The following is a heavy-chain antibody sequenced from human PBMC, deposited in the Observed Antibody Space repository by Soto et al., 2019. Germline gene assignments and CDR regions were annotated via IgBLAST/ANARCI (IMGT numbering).Heavy chain of an antibody. CDR3: ARDRNIVVVTAIHYYYYYYGMDV. J-gene: IGHJ6*02. CDR2: INPSGGST. D-gene: IGHD2-21*02. CDR1: GYTFTSYY. Sequence: QVQLVQSGAEVKKPGASVKVSCKASGYTFTSYYMHWVRQAPGQGLEWMGIINPSGGSTSYAQKFQGRVTMTRDTSTSKVYMELSSLRSEDTAVYYCARDRNIVVVTAIHYYYYYYGMDVWGQGTTVTVSS. V-gene: IGHV1-46*01.